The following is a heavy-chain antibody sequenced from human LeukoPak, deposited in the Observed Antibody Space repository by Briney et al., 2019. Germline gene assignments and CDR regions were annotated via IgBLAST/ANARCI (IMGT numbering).Heavy chain of an antibody. J-gene: IGHJ3*02. Sequence: GGSLRLSCAASGFTFSSYSMNWVRQAPGKGLEWVSSISSSSSYIYYADSVKGRFTISRDNAKNSLYPQMNSLRAEDTAVYYCARDCHTIFGVVTDAFDIWGQGTMVTVSS. CDR3: ARDCHTIFGVVTDAFDI. D-gene: IGHD3-3*01. CDR1: GFTFSSYS. V-gene: IGHV3-21*01. CDR2: ISSSSSYI.